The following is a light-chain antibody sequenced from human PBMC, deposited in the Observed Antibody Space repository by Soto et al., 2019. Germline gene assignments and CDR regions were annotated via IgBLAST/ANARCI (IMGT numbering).Light chain of an antibody. J-gene: IGLJ2*01. V-gene: IGLV2-14*01. CDR3: RSYTRSSTLI. Sequence: QSALTQPASVSGSPGQSITISCSGTSSDVGGYNYVSWYQQHPGKAPKLMMCEVSNRPSRVSNRFSRSKSDNTTSLTISGLQAEDDADYYCRSYTRSSTLIFGGGTTVTVL. CDR2: EVS. CDR1: SSDVGGYNY.